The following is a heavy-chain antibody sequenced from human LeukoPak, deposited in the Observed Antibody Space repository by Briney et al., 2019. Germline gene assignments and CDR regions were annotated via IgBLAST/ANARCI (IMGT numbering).Heavy chain of an antibody. J-gene: IGHJ4*02. Sequence: PGGTLRLSCAASGFTFSSYDMHWVRQATGKGLEWVSAIGTAGDTYYPGSVKGRFTISRENAKNSLYLQMNSLRAGDTAVYYCASIYSIRVWLYQFMIDYWGQGTLVTVSS. CDR2: IGTAGDT. CDR1: GFTFSSYD. CDR3: ASIYSIRVWLYQFMIDY. V-gene: IGHV3-13*01. D-gene: IGHD6-13*01.